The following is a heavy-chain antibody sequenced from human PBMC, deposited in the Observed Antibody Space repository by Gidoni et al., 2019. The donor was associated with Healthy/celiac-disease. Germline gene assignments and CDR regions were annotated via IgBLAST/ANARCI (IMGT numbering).Heavy chain of an antibody. CDR3: ARHSPVLRYFDWLLNNWFDP. V-gene: IGHV4-39*01. D-gene: IGHD3-9*01. J-gene: IGHJ5*02. CDR1: GGSLSSSSYY. Sequence: QLQLQASGPGLVKPSETLSLTCTVSGGSLSSSSYYWGWIRQPPGKGLEWIGSIYYSGSTYYNPSLKSRVTISVDTSKNQFSLKLSSVTAEDTAVYYCARHSPVLRYFDWLLNNWFDPWGQGTLVTVSS. CDR2: IYYSGST.